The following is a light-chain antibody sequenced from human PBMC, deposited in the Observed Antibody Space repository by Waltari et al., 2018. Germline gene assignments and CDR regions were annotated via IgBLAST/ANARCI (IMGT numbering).Light chain of an antibody. J-gene: IGKJ3*01. Sequence: DIQLTQSPSSLSASVGDRVTITCRASQNINSYLNWYLQKTGEAPKLLIYASSSLDSGVPSRVSGSGSGTDFSLTINSLEPGDSATYYCQQSYSPLFTFGPGTKLEIK. CDR1: QNINSY. CDR2: ASS. V-gene: IGKV1-39*01. CDR3: QQSYSPLFT.